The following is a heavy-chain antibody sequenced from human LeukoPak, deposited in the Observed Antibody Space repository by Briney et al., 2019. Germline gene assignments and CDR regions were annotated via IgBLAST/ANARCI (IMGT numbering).Heavy chain of an antibody. J-gene: IGHJ4*02. CDR2: ISGSGGST. D-gene: IGHD5-12*01. V-gene: IGHV3-23*01. Sequence: GGSLRLSCAASGFTFSSYEMNWVRQAPGKGLEWVSAISGSGGSTYYADSVKGRFTISRDNSKNTLYLQMNSLRAEDTAVYYCANNGYSGYDSRIAVAGTVDYWGQGTLVTVSS. CDR1: GFTFSSYE. CDR3: ANNGYSGYDSRIAVAGTVDY.